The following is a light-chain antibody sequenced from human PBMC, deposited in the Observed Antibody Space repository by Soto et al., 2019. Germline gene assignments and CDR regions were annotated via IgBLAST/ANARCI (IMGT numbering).Light chain of an antibody. Sequence: EIVLTQSPATLSLSPGERATLSCRASQSVSSYLAWYQQKPGQAPRLLIYDASNRATGIPARFSGSGSGTDFTLTISSLEPEDFAVYYCQQSYNSPFTFGPGTKVDIE. J-gene: IGKJ3*01. V-gene: IGKV3-11*01. CDR2: DAS. CDR3: QQSYNSPFT. CDR1: QSVSSY.